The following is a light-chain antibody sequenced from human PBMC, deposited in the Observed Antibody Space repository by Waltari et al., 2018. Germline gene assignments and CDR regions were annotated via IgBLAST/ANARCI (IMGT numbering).Light chain of an antibody. CDR2: YAS. Sequence: EIVLTQSPDFQSVTPKEKVTITCRASQRIVNSLHWYQQNTDQSPKHRIKYASQSISGVPSKVSGRGSWSDFTLSMNRLEAEDAATYYCHQSSSLPVTFGGGTKVEIK. CDR3: HQSSSLPVT. J-gene: IGKJ4*01. V-gene: IGKV6-21*02. CDR1: QRIVNS.